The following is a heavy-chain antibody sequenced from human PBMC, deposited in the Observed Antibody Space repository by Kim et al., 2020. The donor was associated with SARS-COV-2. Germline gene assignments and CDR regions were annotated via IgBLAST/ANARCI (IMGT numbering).Heavy chain of an antibody. J-gene: IGHJ6*02. CDR3: ARRNYYDSSGYYIDGAMDV. CDR1: GYSFTSYW. Sequence: GESLKISCKGSGYSFTSYWIGWVRQMPGKGLEWMGIIYPGDSDTRYSPSFQGQVTISADKSISTAYLQWSSLKASDTAMYYCARRNYYDSSGYYIDGAMDVWGQGTTVTVSS. CDR2: IYPGDSDT. D-gene: IGHD3-22*01. V-gene: IGHV5-51*01.